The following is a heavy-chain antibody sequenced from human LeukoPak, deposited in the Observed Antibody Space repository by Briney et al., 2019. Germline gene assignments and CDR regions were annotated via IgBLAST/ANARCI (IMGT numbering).Heavy chain of an antibody. J-gene: IGHJ6*02. Sequence: GGSLRLSCAASGFTFSSYGMHWVRQAPGKGLEWVAFIRYDGSNKYYADSVKGRFTISRDNSKNTLYLQMNSLRAEDTAVYYCAKDDWAIAAAVRLYYYYYGMGVWGQGTTVTVSS. CDR3: AKDDWAIAAAVRLYYYYYGMGV. D-gene: IGHD6-13*01. CDR2: IRYDGSNK. V-gene: IGHV3-30*02. CDR1: GFTFSSYG.